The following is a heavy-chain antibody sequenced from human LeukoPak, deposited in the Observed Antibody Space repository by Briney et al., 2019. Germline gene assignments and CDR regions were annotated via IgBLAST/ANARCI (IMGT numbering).Heavy chain of an antibody. V-gene: IGHV1-69*13. J-gene: IGHJ4*02. Sequence: SVKVSCKASGGTFSSYAISWVRQAPGQGLEWMGGIIPIFGTANYAQKFQGRVTITADESTSTAYMELSSLRSEDTAVYYRARDGGGDGYNLYYFDYWGQGTLVTVSS. CDR2: IIPIFGTA. CDR1: GGTFSSYA. CDR3: ARDGGGDGYNLYYFDY. D-gene: IGHD5-24*01.